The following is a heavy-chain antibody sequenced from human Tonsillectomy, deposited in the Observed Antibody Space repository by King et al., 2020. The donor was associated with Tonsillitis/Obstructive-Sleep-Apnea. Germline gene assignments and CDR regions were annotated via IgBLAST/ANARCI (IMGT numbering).Heavy chain of an antibody. D-gene: IGHD3-9*01. V-gene: IGHV3-43*02. CDR1: GFTFDDYA. J-gene: IGHJ3*02. CDR2: ISGDGGST. CDR3: AKAPDRGRYFDWLFSRNAFDI. Sequence: VQLVESGGGVVQPGGSLRLSCAASGFTFDDYAMHWVRQAPGKGLEWVSLISGDGGSTYYADSVKGRFTISRDNSKNSLYLQMNSLRTEDTALYYCAKAPDRGRYFDWLFSRNAFDIWGQWTMVTVSS.